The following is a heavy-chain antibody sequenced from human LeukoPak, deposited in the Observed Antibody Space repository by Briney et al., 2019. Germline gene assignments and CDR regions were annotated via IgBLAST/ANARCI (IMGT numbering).Heavy chain of an antibody. CDR2: IIPIFGTA. V-gene: IGHV1-69*01. CDR3: ARDKGGYQLRGFDP. Sequence: GSPVKVSCKASGGTFSSYAISWVRQAPGQGLEWMGGIIPIFGTADYAQKFQGRVTITADESTSTAYMELSSLRSEDTAVYYCARDKGGYQLRGFDPWGQGTLVTVSS. D-gene: IGHD2-2*01. CDR1: GGTFSSYA. J-gene: IGHJ5*02.